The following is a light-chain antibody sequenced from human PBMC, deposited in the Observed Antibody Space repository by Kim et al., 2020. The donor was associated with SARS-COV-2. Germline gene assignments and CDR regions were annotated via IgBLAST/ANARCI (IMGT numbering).Light chain of an antibody. V-gene: IGKV3-11*01. Sequence: LSPGERATLSCRASQSVSSYLAWYQQKPGQAPRLLIYDASNRATDIPARFSGSGSGTGFTLTITSLEPEDFAVYYCQQRSNWPLTFGGGTKVDIK. CDR1: QSVSSY. J-gene: IGKJ4*01. CDR3: QQRSNWPLT. CDR2: DAS.